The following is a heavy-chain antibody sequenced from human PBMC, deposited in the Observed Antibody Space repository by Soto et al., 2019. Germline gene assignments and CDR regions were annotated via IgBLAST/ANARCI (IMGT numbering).Heavy chain of an antibody. Sequence: GESLKISCKGSGYSFTSYWIGWVRQMPGKGLEWMGIIYPGDSDTRYSPSFQGQVTISADNSISTAYLQWSSLKASDTAMYYCSRHPFYDFWSGSQGGWFDTWGQGTLVPVSS. CDR1: GYSFTSYW. V-gene: IGHV5-51*01. CDR3: SRHPFYDFWSGSQGGWFDT. CDR2: IYPGDSDT. J-gene: IGHJ5*02. D-gene: IGHD3-3*01.